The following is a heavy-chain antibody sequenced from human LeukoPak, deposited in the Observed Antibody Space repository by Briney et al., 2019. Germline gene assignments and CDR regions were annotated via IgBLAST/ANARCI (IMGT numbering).Heavy chain of an antibody. Sequence: PSETLSLXCTVSGGSISSYYWSWIRLPPGKGLESIGYIYYSGSTNYNPSLKSRVTISVDTSKNQFSLKLSSVTAADTAVYYCAGDRGDDYSPFFDYWGQGTLVTVSS. CDR1: GGSISSYY. D-gene: IGHD4-11*01. V-gene: IGHV4-59*01. CDR2: IYYSGST. CDR3: AGDRGDDYSPFFDY. J-gene: IGHJ4*02.